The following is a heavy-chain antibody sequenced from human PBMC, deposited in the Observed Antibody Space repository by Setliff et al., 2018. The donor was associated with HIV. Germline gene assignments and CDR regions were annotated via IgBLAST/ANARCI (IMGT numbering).Heavy chain of an antibody. CDR1: GGAITGYY. D-gene: IGHD3-10*01. J-gene: IGHJ6*03. Sequence: SETLSLTCNVFGGAITGYYWSWVRQAPGKALESIASIYSGGSAIYHTSLKSRVTISVDTSKNQFSLKLSSVTAADTAVYYCARDFNYGSGRYYYYMDVWGKGTTVTVSS. CDR3: ARDFNYGSGRYYYYMDV. V-gene: IGHV4-4*08. CDR2: IYSGGSA.